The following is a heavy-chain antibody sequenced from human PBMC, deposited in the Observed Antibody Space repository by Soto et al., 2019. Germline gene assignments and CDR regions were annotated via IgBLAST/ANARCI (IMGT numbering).Heavy chain of an antibody. CDR1: GFTVSGKKY. J-gene: IGHJ3*02. D-gene: IGHD2-15*01. CDR2: LYIADGT. Sequence: DVQVVESGGGLIQPGGSLRLSCAASGFTVSGKKYITWVRQAPGQGLEWVSALYIADGTFYADSVRGRFTVSIDSSKNTVYLQMNNVSPEYTAVYFCATWLLREHAFDIWGLGTMVTVSS. CDR3: ATWLLREHAFDI. V-gene: IGHV3-53*01.